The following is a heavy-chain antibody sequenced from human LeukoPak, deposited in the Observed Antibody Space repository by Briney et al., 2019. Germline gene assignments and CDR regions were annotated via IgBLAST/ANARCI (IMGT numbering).Heavy chain of an antibody. J-gene: IGHJ1*01. CDR2: VYYGGTT. Sequence: SETLSLTCTVSGGPISSPNHFWGWVRQPPGKGLEWIGSVYYGGTTYSNPSLKSRVTMSAATSKNQFSLTLRSVTAADTAVYYCARVVAGTKDFQYWGQGTLVTVSS. CDR1: GGPISSPNHF. V-gene: IGHV4-39*01. D-gene: IGHD6-19*01. CDR3: ARVVAGTKDFQY.